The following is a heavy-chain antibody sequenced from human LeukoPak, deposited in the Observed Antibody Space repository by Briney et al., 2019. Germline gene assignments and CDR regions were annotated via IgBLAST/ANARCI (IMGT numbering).Heavy chain of an antibody. J-gene: IGHJ4*02. V-gene: IGHV4-39*07. CDR2: IYYRGST. CDR1: GGSISSSSYY. CDR3: ARGSSSGSLPFDY. Sequence: SETLSLTCTVSGGSISSSSYYWGRIRQPPGKGLEGIGSIYYRGSTYYNPSLKSRVTISVDTSKNQFSLKLSSVTAADTAVYYCARGSSSGSLPFDYWGQGTLVTVSS. D-gene: IGHD6-19*01.